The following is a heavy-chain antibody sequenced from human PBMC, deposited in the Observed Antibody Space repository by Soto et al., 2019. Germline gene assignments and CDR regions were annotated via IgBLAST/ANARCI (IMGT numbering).Heavy chain of an antibody. CDR2: IYYSGST. D-gene: IGHD4-17*01. Sequence: QVQLQESGPGLVKPSETLSLTCSVSGGSISSYYWTWIRQPPGKRLEWIGYIYYSGSTNYNPSLKSRVTISVDTSKNQFSLKLNSVTAADTAVYYCAREGKYGDYYYYYMDVWGKGTTVTVSS. CDR3: AREGKYGDYYYYYMDV. V-gene: IGHV4-59*01. J-gene: IGHJ6*03. CDR1: GGSISSYY.